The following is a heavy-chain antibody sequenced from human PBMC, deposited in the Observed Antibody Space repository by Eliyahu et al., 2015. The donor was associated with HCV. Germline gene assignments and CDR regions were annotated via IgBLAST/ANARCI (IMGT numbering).Heavy chain of an antibody. J-gene: IGHJ5*02. CDR3: ASGGGGIAVAGTGGWFDP. CDR1: GGSITTYX. V-gene: IGHV4-59*01. CDR2: IHXSGST. Sequence: QVQLQESGPGLVXPSETLSLTCTVSGGSITTYXWSWXRXPPGXGLEWIGYIHXSGSTNHNPPXKSRVTISVDTSKNQFSLNLTSVTAADTAVYYCASGGGGIAVAGTGGWFDPWGQGTLVTVSS. D-gene: IGHD6-19*01.